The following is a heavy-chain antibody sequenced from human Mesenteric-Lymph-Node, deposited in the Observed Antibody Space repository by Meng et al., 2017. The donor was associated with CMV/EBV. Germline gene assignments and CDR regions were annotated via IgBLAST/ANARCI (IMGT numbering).Heavy chain of an antibody. CDR1: GYTFTSYA. J-gene: IGHJ3*02. Sequence: CKASGYTFTSYAMNWVRQAPGQGLQWMGWINTNTGNPTYAQGFTGRFVFSLDTSVSTAYLQISSLKAEDTAVYYCARQKAAPGDAFDIWGQGTIVTVSS. D-gene: IGHD2-15*01. CDR3: ARQKAAPGDAFDI. V-gene: IGHV7-4-1*02. CDR2: INTNTGNP.